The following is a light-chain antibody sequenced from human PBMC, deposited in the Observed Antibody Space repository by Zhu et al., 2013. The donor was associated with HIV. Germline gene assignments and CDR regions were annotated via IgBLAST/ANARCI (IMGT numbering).Light chain of an antibody. CDR1: SSDVGSYKF. V-gene: IGLV2-14*02. Sequence: QSALTQTASVSGSPGQSITISCTGISSDVGSYKFVSWYQQHPGKAPKLMIYEGSKRPSGVSTRFSGSKSGNTASLTISGLQPEDEADYYCSSYTSSSTLDVFGTGTKVTVL. J-gene: IGLJ1*01. CDR2: EGS. CDR3: SSYTSSSTLDV.